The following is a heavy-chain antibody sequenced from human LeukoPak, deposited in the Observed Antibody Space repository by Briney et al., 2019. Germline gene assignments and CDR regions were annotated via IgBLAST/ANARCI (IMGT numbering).Heavy chain of an antibody. CDR1: GYTFTNYD. V-gene: IGHV1-8*01. Sequence: RASVKVSCKASGYTFTNYDVMWVRQATGQGPEWMGWMNSNSGNTGSAQKFQGRVTMTRDTSLNTAYMELHSLTSEDTAVYYCARGRGGTVVRGYLDYWGQGTLVTVSS. CDR2: MNSNSGNT. D-gene: IGHD3-10*01. J-gene: IGHJ4*02. CDR3: ARGRGGTVVRGYLDY.